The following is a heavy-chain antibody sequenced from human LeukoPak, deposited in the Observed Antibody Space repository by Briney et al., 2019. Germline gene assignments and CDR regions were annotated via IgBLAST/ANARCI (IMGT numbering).Heavy chain of an antibody. J-gene: IGHJ4*02. Sequence: SETLSLTCAVYGGSFSGYYWSWIRQPPGKGLEWIGEITRGGSTDYNPSLKSRVIISIHTSNQQFSLKLTSGTAAETAVYYCSSGRYSSGYFFAFYDRWQGTLVTVSS. CDR2: ITRGGST. CDR1: GGSFSGYY. V-gene: IGHV4-34*01. D-gene: IGHD3-3*01. CDR3: SSGRYSSGYFFAFYD.